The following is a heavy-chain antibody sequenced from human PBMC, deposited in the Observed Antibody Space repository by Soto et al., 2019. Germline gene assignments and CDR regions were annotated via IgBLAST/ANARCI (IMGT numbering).Heavy chain of an antibody. CDR2: MSHSGRT. CDR3: ARAERVTSTTVVDAFDF. D-gene: IGHD1-1*01. CDR1: GGFVTSGSYY. J-gene: IGHJ3*01. Sequence: QVQLQQWGAGLLKPSETLSLTCAVYGGFVTSGSYYWSWIRQPPGKGLEWLGEMSHSGRTHFNPSLKSRVTVSEDTFNNQFTIEMCSVTAEGTVLYYGARAERVTSTTVVDAFDFWVSGTMVTVSS. V-gene: IGHV4-34*01.